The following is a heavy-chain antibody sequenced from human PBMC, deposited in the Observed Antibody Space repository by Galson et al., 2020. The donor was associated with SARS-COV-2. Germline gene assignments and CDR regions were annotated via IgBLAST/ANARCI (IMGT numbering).Heavy chain of an antibody. D-gene: IGHD5-12*01. V-gene: IGHV1-2*04. CDR1: GYTFTAYY. J-gene: IGHJ4*02. CDR3: ARETEMATFNYFDY. Sequence: GESLKISCKTSGYTFTAYYIHWVRQAPGQGLEWMGWINPNTGGTNYVQKFQGWVTMTRDTSISTAYMALSRLKSDDTAVYYCARETEMATFNYFDYWGQGTLVTVSS. CDR2: INPNTGGT.